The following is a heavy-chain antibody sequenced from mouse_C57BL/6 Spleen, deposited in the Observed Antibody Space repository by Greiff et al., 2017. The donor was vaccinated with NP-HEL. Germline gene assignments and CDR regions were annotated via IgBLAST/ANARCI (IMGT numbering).Heavy chain of an antibody. D-gene: IGHD1-1*01. V-gene: IGHV1-50*01. CDR3: ARSLITTVVEGLYFDY. Sequence: QVQLQQPGAELVKPGASVKLSCKASGYTFTSYWMQWVKQRPGQGLEWIGEIDPSDSYTNYNQKFKGKATLTVDTSSSTAYMQLSSLTSEDSAVYYCARSLITTVVEGLYFDYWGQGTTLTVSS. J-gene: IGHJ2*01. CDR1: GYTFTSYW. CDR2: IDPSDSYT.